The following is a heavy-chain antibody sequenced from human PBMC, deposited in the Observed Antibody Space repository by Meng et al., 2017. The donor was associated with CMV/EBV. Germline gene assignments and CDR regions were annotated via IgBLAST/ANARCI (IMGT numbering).Heavy chain of an antibody. V-gene: IGHV1-69*05. CDR1: GGTFSSYA. Sequence: SVKVSCKASGGTFSSYAISWVRQAPGQGLEWMGGIIPIFGTANYAQKFQGRVTITTDESTSTAYIGLRSQRSEDTAVYYCARDQGIAAAGTKIGYYYGMGVWGQGTTVTVSS. CDR2: IIPIFGTA. J-gene: IGHJ6*02. D-gene: IGHD6-13*01. CDR3: ARDQGIAAAGTKIGYYYGMGV.